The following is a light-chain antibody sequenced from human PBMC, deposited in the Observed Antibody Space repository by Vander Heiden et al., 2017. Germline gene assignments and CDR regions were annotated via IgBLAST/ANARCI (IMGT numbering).Light chain of an antibody. J-gene: IGKJ5*01. CDR1: QDVSNY. CDR3: QQYDNLPIT. CDR2: DAS. V-gene: IGKV1-33*01. Sequence: DIQIMLSPSSLSASVGDRVTITCQASQDVSNYLTWYQQKPGKAPKLLIYDASNWETGVPSRFSGSGSGTDFTFTISSLQPEDIATYYCQQYDNLPITFGQGTRLEIK.